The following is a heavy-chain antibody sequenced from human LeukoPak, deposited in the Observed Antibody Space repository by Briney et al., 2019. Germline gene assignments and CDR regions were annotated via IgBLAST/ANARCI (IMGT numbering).Heavy chain of an antibody. Sequence: TGGSLRLSCAASGFTFSSNAMHWVRQAPGKGLEWVAVISYDGSDKNYADSVKGRFTISRDNSKSTLYLQMDSLRTEDTAVYYCARDPYYFDNSGYADYWGQGTLVTVSS. CDR3: ARDPYYFDNSGYADY. J-gene: IGHJ4*02. CDR2: ISYDGSDK. D-gene: IGHD3-22*01. V-gene: IGHV3-30*01. CDR1: GFTFSSNA.